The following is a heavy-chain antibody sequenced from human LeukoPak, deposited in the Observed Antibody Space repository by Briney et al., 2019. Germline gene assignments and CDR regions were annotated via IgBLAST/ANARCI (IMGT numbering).Heavy chain of an antibody. CDR3: ARGSPTYYDSSGYAFDI. CDR1: GFTVSSNY. V-gene: IGHV3-66*01. D-gene: IGHD3-22*01. J-gene: IGHJ3*02. CDR2: IYSGGST. Sequence: GGPLRLSCAASGFTVSSNYMSWVRQAPGKGLEWVSVIYSGGSTYYADSVKGRFTISRDNSKNTLYLQVNSLRAEDTAVYYCARGSPTYYDSSGYAFDIWGQGTMVTVSS.